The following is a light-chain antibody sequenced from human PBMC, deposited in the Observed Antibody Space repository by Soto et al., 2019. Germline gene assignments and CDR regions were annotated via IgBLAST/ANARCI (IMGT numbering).Light chain of an antibody. CDR2: DVT. Sequence: QSALTKPASVSGSPGQAITISCTGTSSDVGGYNYVSWYQQHPGKAPKLMIYDVTNRPSGVSNRFSGSKSGYTASLTISGLQAEDEADYYCSSYTSSSTYVFGTGTKVTLL. V-gene: IGLV2-14*03. CDR3: SSYTSSSTYV. J-gene: IGLJ1*01. CDR1: SSDVGGYNY.